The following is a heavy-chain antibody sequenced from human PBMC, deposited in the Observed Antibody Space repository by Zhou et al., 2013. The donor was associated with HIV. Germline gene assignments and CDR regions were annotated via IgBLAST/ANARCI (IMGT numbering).Heavy chain of an antibody. D-gene: IGHD6-6*01. V-gene: IGHV4-59*11. CDR1: GGSISSHY. Sequence: QVQLQESGPGLVKPSETLSLTCTVSGGSISSHYWSWIRQPPGKGLEWIGYIYYSGSTNYNPSLKSRVTISVDTSKNQFSLKLSSVTAADTAVYYCARGDRIAARSYYMDVWGKGTTVTVSS. CDR2: IYYSGST. CDR3: ARGDRIAARSYYMDV. J-gene: IGHJ6*03.